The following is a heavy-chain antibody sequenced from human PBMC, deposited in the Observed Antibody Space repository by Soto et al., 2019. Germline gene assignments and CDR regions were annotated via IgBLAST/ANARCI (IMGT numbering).Heavy chain of an antibody. CDR3: ARGRIAAAGIYYYYYYGMGV. Sequence: PSETLSLTCAVYGGSFSGYYWSWIRQPPGKGLEWIGEINHSGSTNYNPSLKSRVTISVDTSKNQFSLKLSSVTAADTAVYYCARGRIAAAGIYYYYYYGMGVWGQGATVTVSS. J-gene: IGHJ6*02. CDR2: INHSGST. V-gene: IGHV4-34*01. D-gene: IGHD6-13*01. CDR1: GGSFSGYY.